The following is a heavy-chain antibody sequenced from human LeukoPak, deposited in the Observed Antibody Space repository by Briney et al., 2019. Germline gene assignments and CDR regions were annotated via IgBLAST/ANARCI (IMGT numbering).Heavy chain of an antibody. CDR2: IYTSGST. CDR1: GGSISSGSYY. Sequence: PSETLSLTCTVSGGSISSGSYYWSWIRQPAGKGLEWIGRIYTSGSTNFKPSLKSRVTISVDTSKNQFSLRLSSVTAADTAVYFCARGVESNRGVYFDYWGQETLVTVSS. J-gene: IGHJ4*02. D-gene: IGHD1-1*01. V-gene: IGHV4-61*02. CDR3: ARGVESNRGVYFDY.